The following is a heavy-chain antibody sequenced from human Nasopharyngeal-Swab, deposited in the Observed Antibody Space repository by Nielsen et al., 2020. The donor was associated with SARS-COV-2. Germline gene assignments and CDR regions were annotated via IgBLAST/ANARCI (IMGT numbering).Heavy chain of an antibody. CDR1: GFTFSSYG. CDR2: IWYDGSNK. Sequence: GGSLRLSCAASGFTFSSYGMHWVRQAPGKGLEWVAVIWYDGSNKYYADSVKGRFTISRDNSKNTLYLQMNSLRAEDTAVYYCARDAVMITFGGVIVSSDAFDIWGQGTMVTVSS. CDR3: ARDAVMITFGGVIVSSDAFDI. V-gene: IGHV3-33*01. D-gene: IGHD3-16*02. J-gene: IGHJ3*02.